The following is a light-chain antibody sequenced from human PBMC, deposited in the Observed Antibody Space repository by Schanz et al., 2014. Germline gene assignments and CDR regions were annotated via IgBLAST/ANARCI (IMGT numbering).Light chain of an antibody. CDR2: DVS. CDR3: SSYATTNTLV. V-gene: IGLV2-14*03. Sequence: QSALTQPASVSGSPGQSITISCTGTSSDLGGYNYVSWYQQHPGKAPKLMIYDVSNRPSRVSNRFSGSKSGNTASLTISGLQAEDEADYYCSSYATTNTLVFGGGTKLTVL. J-gene: IGLJ2*01. CDR1: SSDLGGYNY.